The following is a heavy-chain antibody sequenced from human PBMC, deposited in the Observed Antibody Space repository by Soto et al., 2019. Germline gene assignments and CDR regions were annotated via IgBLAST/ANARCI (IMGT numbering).Heavy chain of an antibody. CDR3: ARRWGEGRVDY. Sequence: QVQLQESGPGLVKPSGTLSLTCAVSGGSISSSNWWSWVRQPPGKGLEWIGEIYHSGNTNHNPSRKSRITLAVAKSRNQFSLKLSSVPAADTAVYYCARRWGEGRVDYWGQGTLVTVSS. CDR2: IYHSGNT. CDR1: GGSISSSNW. J-gene: IGHJ4*02. V-gene: IGHV4-4*02. D-gene: IGHD3-10*01.